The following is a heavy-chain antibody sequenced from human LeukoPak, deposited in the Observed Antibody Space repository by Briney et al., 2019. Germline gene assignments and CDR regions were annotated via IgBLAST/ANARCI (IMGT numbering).Heavy chain of an antibody. D-gene: IGHD2-21*02. Sequence: PSETLSLTCTVSGGSISSGSYYWSWIRQPAGKGLEWIGRIYTSGSTNYNPSLKTRVTISVDTSKSQFSLKLSSENAADTAVYYCARVHCGGDCYPRDWGKRALVTV. J-gene: IGHJ4*02. V-gene: IGHV4-61*02. CDR3: ARVHCGGDCYPRD. CDR1: GGSISSGSYY. CDR2: IYTSGST.